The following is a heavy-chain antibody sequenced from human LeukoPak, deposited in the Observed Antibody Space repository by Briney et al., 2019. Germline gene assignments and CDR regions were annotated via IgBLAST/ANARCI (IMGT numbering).Heavy chain of an antibody. CDR1: GFTFSRYV. CDR3: AKGGDQFNYYNYMDV. CDR2: ISGSGGST. V-gene: IGHV3-23*01. Sequence: GGSLRLSCAASGFTFSRYVMSWVRQAPGKGLQWVSFISGSGGSTFYADSVKGRFTISRDNSKKTLYLQTSSLTAEDTAVYYCAKGGDQFNYYNYMDVWGKGTTVTVSS. J-gene: IGHJ6*03. D-gene: IGHD2-21*02.